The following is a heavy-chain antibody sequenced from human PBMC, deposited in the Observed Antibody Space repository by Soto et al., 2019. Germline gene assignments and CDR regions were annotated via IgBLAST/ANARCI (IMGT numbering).Heavy chain of an antibody. Sequence: SETLSLTCTVSGGSISSSSYYWGWIRQPPGKGLEWIGSIYYSGSTYYNPSLKSRVTISVDTSKNQFSLKLSSVTAADTAVYYCARPAGYSYGYVNYWGQGTLVTVSS. CDR1: GGSISSSSYY. CDR3: ARPAGYSYGYVNY. J-gene: IGHJ4*02. D-gene: IGHD5-18*01. V-gene: IGHV4-39*01. CDR2: IYYSGST.